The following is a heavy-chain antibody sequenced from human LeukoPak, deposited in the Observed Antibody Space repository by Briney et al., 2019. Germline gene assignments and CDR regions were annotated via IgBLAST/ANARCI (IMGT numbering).Heavy chain of an antibody. CDR1: GFTFSSYG. J-gene: IGHJ4*02. CDR2: ISYDGSNK. D-gene: IGHD5-12*01. V-gene: IGHV3-30*03. CDR3: TTGGYSGYYYFDY. Sequence: GRSLRLSCAASGFTFSSYGMHWVRQAPGKGLEWVAVISYDGSNKYYADSVKGRFTISRDNSKNTLYLQMNSLRAEDTAVYYCTTGGYSGYYYFDYWGRGTLVTVSS.